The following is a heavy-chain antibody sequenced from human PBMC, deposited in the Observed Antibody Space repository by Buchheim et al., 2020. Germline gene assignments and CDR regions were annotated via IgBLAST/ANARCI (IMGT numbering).Heavy chain of an antibody. CDR2: IYYSGST. D-gene: IGHD5-12*01. CDR1: GGSISSYY. CDR3: ARDDGSGYASHVYGMDV. V-gene: IGHV4-59*01. Sequence: QVQLQESGPGLVKPSETLSLTCTVSGGSISSYYWSWIRQPPGKGLEWIGYIYYSGSTNYNPSLKSRVTISVDTSKKQFSLKLSSVTAADTAVYYCARDDGSGYASHVYGMDVWGQGTT. J-gene: IGHJ6*02.